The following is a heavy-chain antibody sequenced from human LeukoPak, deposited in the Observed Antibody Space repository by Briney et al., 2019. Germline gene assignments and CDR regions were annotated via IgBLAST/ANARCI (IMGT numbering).Heavy chain of an antibody. CDR3: ARGGFGLGVGATKGLNWFDP. Sequence: ASVKVSCKASGYIFTSYYMHWVRQAPGQGLEWVGRINPSDSSTNSAQKFQGRVTMTRDTSTSTVYMELKNLRSEDTAVYYCARGGFGLGVGATKGLNWFDPWGQGTLVTVSS. CDR1: GYIFTSYY. CDR2: INPSDSST. D-gene: IGHD1-26*01. V-gene: IGHV1-46*01. J-gene: IGHJ5*02.